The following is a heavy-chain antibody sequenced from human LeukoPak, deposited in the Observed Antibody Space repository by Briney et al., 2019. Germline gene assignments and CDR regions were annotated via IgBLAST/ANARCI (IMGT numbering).Heavy chain of an antibody. Sequence: GASVKVSCKASGNTLSDYYMHWVRQAPGQGLEWMGWINPNGGGTRYAQRFQGRVTMTRDTSISTAYMELSSLRSDDTAVYYCARMILLLGDVLTVPPRGFDYWGQGTLVTVSS. CDR2: INPNGGGT. V-gene: IGHV1-2*02. D-gene: IGHD3-9*01. CDR1: GNTLSDYY. CDR3: ARMILLLGDVLTVPPRGFDY. J-gene: IGHJ4*02.